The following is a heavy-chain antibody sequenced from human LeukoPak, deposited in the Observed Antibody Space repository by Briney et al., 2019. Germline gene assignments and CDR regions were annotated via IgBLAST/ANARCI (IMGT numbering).Heavy chain of an antibody. V-gene: IGHV3-11*04. Sequence: GGSLRLSCAASGFTFSDYYMSWIRKAPGKGMEWVSYISSSGSTIYYADSVEGRFTISRDNAKNSLYLQMNSLRAEDTAVYYCASPLGYSYGEEDAFDTWGQGTMVTVSS. J-gene: IGHJ3*02. D-gene: IGHD5-18*01. CDR1: GFTFSDYY. CDR2: ISSSGSTI. CDR3: ASPLGYSYGEEDAFDT.